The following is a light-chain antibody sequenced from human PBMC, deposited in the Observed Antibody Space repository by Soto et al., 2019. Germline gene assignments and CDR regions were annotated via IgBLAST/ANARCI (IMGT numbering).Light chain of an antibody. CDR1: QSVGTW. CDR3: QQFST. CDR2: DVS. Sequence: DIQMTQSPSTLSASVGDRVTITCRASQSVGTWLAWYQQKPGKAPNLLIYDVSSLKSGVPSRFSGSGSGTEFTLTISSLQPDDFATYYCQQFSTFGQGTKVEIK. V-gene: IGKV1-5*01. J-gene: IGKJ1*01.